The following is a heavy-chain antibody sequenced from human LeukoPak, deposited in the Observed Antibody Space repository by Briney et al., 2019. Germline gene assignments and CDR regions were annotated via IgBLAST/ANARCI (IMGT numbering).Heavy chain of an antibody. Sequence: SGPTLVNPPQTLTLTCTFSGFSLSTSGVGVAWFRQSPGQAPEWLAVTYWNDDQRYSPSLKSRLTITKDTSKNQVVLTMTNMDPADTATYHCAHNGLYHWGQGTLVTVSS. CDR1: GFSLSTSGVG. CDR3: AHNGLYH. V-gene: IGHV2-5*01. D-gene: IGHD2-15*01. J-gene: IGHJ5*02. CDR2: TYWNDDQ.